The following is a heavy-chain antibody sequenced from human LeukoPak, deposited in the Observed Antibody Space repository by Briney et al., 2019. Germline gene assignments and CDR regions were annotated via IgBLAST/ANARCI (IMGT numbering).Heavy chain of an antibody. Sequence: GGSLRLSCAASGFPFSDHYMDWVRQAPGKGLEWVGRSRNKANSYTTEYAASVKGRFAIPRDESKNSLFLQMNSLRTEDTAVYYCARARTGTLAFDYWGQGTLVTVSS. J-gene: IGHJ4*02. V-gene: IGHV3-72*01. CDR3: ARARTGTLAFDY. CDR2: SRNKANSYTT. D-gene: IGHD1-1*01. CDR1: GFPFSDHY.